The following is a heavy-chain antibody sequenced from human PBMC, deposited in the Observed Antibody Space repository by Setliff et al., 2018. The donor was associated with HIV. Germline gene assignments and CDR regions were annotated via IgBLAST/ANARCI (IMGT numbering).Heavy chain of an antibody. CDR3: AKVRRPSYGYFFDY. CDR2: VRFDGNDK. CDR1: GIIFSNYG. V-gene: IGHV3-30*02. J-gene: IGHJ4*02. D-gene: IGHD3-10*01. Sequence: GGSLRLSCAASGIIFSNYGMHWVRQAPGKGLEWVAYVRFDGNDKYYRDSVKGRFTISRDNHKKTLYLQMNSLRAEDTALYHCAKVRRPSYGYFFDYWGQGTLVTVSS.